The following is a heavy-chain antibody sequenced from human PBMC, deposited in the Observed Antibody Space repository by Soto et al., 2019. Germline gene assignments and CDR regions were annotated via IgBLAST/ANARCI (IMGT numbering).Heavy chain of an antibody. CDR2: IGGRGNSA. CDR1: GFIFTNYA. Sequence: ESLGLSCAASGFIFTNYAMNGVRQAPGKGLEWVSVIGGRGNSAYYADSVQGRFTISRDNSKNTLSLQMSSLTADDTAIYYCVREGRGSFDFWGRGTMVTVSS. D-gene: IGHD5-12*01. CDR3: VREGRGSFDF. J-gene: IGHJ3*01. V-gene: IGHV3-23*01.